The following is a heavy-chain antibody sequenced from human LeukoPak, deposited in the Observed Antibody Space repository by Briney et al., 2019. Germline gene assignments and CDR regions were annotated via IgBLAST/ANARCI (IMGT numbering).Heavy chain of an antibody. J-gene: IGHJ6*03. D-gene: IGHD1-1*01. V-gene: IGHV1-46*01. CDR3: ARGLGTTGTTWYYYYYMDV. Sequence: GASVKVSCKASGYTFTSYYMHWVRQAPGQGLEWMGIINPSGGSTSYAQKFQGRVTMTRDMSTSTVYMELSSLRSEDTAVYYCARGLGTTGTTWYYYYYMDVWGKGTTVTISS. CDR1: GYTFTSYY. CDR2: INPSGGST.